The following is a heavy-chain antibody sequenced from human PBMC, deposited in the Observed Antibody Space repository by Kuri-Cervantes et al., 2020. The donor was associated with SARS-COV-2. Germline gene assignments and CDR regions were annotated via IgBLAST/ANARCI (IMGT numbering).Heavy chain of an antibody. J-gene: IGHJ6*02. CDR3: ARSWDV. CDR2: INPNSGGT. CDR1: GGTFNSYD. V-gene: IGHV1-2*02. Sequence: ASVKVSCKASGGTFNSYDIHWVRQAPGQGLEWMGWINPNSGGTNYAQKFQGRVTMTRDTSISTAYMELSRLRSDDTAVYYCARSWDVWGQGTTVTVSS.